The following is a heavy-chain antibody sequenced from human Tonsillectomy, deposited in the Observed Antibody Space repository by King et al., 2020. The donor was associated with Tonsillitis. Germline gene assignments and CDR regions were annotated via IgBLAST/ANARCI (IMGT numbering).Heavy chain of an antibody. D-gene: IGHD2-8*02. CDR3: ARSDYCTGTDCFRAFDI. Sequence: QLQESGPGLVKPSETLSLICAVSGGSINNYYWSWIRQTPGKGLEWIAFLFYGGTTNSKPSLMSRVTVSVDTSKNQFSLKLTSVTAADTAMYYCARSDYCTGTDCFRAFDIWGQGKMVTVSS. CDR2: LFYGGTT. V-gene: IGHV4-59*01. CDR1: GGSINNYY. J-gene: IGHJ3*02.